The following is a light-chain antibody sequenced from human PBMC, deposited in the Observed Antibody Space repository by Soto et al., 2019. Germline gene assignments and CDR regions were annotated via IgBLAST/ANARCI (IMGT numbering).Light chain of an antibody. Sequence: QPVLTQPASVSGSPGQSITISCTGTSSDVGSYNLVSWYQQYPGKAPKLMIYEVSKRPSGVSNRFSGSKSGNTASLTISGLQAEDEADYYCCSYAGSSTFEVFGGGTKLTVL. V-gene: IGLV2-23*02. J-gene: IGLJ3*02. CDR1: SSDVGSYNL. CDR2: EVS. CDR3: CSYAGSSTFEV.